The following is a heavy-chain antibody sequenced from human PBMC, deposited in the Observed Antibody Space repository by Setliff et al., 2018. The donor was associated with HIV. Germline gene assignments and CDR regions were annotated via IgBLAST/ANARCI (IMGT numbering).Heavy chain of an antibody. CDR3: ARGPQYNFWGGYLGL. D-gene: IGHD3-3*01. Sequence: GGSLRLSCAASGLTFSNYWMHWVRQAPGKGLELVSRIDSDGSDTNYADSVRGRFTISRDNAKNTVYLQLTSLRAEDTAVYYCARGPQYNFWGGYLGLWGQGTLVTVSS. CDR1: GLTFSNYW. V-gene: IGHV3-74*01. J-gene: IGHJ4*02. CDR2: IDSDGSDT.